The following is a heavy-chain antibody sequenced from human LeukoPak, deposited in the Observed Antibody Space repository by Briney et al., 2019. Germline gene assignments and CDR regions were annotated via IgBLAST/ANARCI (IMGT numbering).Heavy chain of an antibody. V-gene: IGHV1-2*02. CDR1: GYSFTGYY. CDR2: INPNSGGT. Sequence: ASVKVSCTASGYSFTGYYIHWLRQAPGQGLEWMGWINPNSGGTKYAQKFQGRVTMTRDTSISTAYMELSRLRSDDTAVYYCARGAGIHLRIYFYFYMDVWGKGSTVTVSS. CDR3: ARGAGIHLRIYFYFYMDV. D-gene: IGHD5-12*01. J-gene: IGHJ6*03.